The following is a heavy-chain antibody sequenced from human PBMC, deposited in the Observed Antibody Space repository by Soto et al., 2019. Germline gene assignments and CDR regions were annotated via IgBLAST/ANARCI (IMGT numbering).Heavy chain of an antibody. Sequence: QAQLLQSGTEVKKPGASLKVSCKASGYTFNRYYIHWARQAPGPGLEWMGWISPNTGTTTYAQKFRGRVTMTRDTSVSTAYMELSRLTSDDTAVYFCARASQMIINPYFYPMDIWGQGTAVTVS. V-gene: IGHV1-2*02. CDR1: GYTFNRYY. D-gene: IGHD3-16*01. CDR2: ISPNTGTT. CDR3: ARASQMIINPYFYPMDI. J-gene: IGHJ6*02.